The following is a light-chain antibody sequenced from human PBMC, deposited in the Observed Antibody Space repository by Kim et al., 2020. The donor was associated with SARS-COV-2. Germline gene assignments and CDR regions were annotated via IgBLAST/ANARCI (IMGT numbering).Light chain of an antibody. CDR2: DID. V-gene: IGLV1-44*01. CDR1: SSNIGSNT. J-gene: IGLJ2*01. CDR3: STWDDSLNAVV. Sequence: QLVLTQPPSASGTPGQRVSISCSGGSSNIGSNTVNWYHQLPGTAPKLLVFDIDQRPSGVPERFSGSKSGTSASLAISGLQSEDEADYYCSTWDDSLNAVVFGGGTQLTVL.